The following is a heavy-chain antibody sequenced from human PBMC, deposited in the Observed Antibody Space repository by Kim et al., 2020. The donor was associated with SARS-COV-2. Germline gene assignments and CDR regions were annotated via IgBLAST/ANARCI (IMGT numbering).Heavy chain of an antibody. CDR3: ASRLYTGTYYYFDY. D-gene: IGHD1-26*01. V-gene: IGHV3-74*01. Sequence: GGSLRLSCAASGFTFSSYWMHWVRQAPGKGLVWVSRINSDGGTTSYADSVKGRFTISRDNAKSTLYLQMNSLRAEDTAVYYCASRLYTGTYYYFDYWGQGTRVTVSS. CDR2: INSDGGTT. CDR1: GFTFSSYW. J-gene: IGHJ4*02.